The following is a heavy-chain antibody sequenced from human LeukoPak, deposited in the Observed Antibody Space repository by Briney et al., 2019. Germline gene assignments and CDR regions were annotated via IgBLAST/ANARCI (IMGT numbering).Heavy chain of an antibody. V-gene: IGHV4-39*01. CDR1: GGSISSSSYY. Sequence: PSETLSLTCTVSGGSISSSSYYWGWIRQPPGKGLEWIGSIYYSGSTYYNPSLKSRVTISADTSKNQFSLKLSSVTAADTAVYYCARPIVSSGWPNDAFDIWGQGTMVTVSS. CDR3: ARPIVSSGWPNDAFDI. CDR2: IYYSGST. D-gene: IGHD6-19*01. J-gene: IGHJ3*02.